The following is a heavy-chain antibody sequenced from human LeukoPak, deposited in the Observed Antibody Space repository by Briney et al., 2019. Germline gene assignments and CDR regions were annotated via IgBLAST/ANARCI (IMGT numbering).Heavy chain of an antibody. CDR2: ISAHNGNT. Sequence: ASVKVSCKASGYTFTSYGISWVRQAPGQGLEWMGWISAHNGNTNYAQELQGRVTMTTDTSTSTAYMELRSLRSDDTAVYYCARGGLTYYYDSSGYQQPDYWGQGTLVTVSS. V-gene: IGHV1-18*01. D-gene: IGHD3-22*01. CDR3: ARGGLTYYYDSSGYQQPDY. CDR1: GYTFTSYG. J-gene: IGHJ4*02.